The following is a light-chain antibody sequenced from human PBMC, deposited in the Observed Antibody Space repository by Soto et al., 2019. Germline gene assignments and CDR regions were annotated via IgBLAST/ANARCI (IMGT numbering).Light chain of an antibody. CDR1: QTISSW. CDR3: QHYNSYSAA. J-gene: IGKJ1*01. Sequence: DIQMTQSPSTLSGSVGDRVTITCRASQTISSWLAWYQQKPGKAPKLLIYKASTLKSGVPSRFSGSGSGTEFTLPISSLQPDDFATYYCQHYNSYSAAFGQGTKVEIK. CDR2: KAS. V-gene: IGKV1-5*03.